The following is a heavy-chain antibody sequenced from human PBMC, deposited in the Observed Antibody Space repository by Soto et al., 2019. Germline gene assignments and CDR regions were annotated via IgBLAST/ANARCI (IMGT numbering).Heavy chain of an antibody. Sequence: GASVKVSCKASGYTFTSYDIDWVRQATGQGLEWMGWMNPNSGNTGYAQKFKGRVTMTRNTSISTAYMELSSLRSEDTAVYYCARTYYDFWSGYSPGGHYYYYMDVWGKGTTVTVSS. J-gene: IGHJ6*03. CDR1: GYTFTSYD. V-gene: IGHV1-8*01. CDR3: ARTYYDFWSGYSPGGHYYYYMDV. CDR2: MNPNSGNT. D-gene: IGHD3-3*01.